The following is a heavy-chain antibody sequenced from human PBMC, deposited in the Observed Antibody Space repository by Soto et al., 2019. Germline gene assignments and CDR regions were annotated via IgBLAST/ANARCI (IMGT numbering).Heavy chain of an antibody. CDR2: ISSSSSYI. V-gene: IGHV3-21*01. D-gene: IGHD3-22*01. CDR3: ARDLLAHRYYDSSGSWFDY. Sequence: GGSLRLSCAASGFTFSSYSMNWVRQAPGKGLEWVSSISSSSSYIYYADSVKGRFTISRDNAKNSLYLQMNSLRAEDTAVYYCARDLLAHRYYDSSGSWFDYWGQGTLVTVSS. CDR1: GFTFSSYS. J-gene: IGHJ4*02.